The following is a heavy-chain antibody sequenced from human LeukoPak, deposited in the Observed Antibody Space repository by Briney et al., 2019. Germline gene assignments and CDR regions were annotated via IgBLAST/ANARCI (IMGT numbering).Heavy chain of an antibody. CDR1: GFIFTNYA. V-gene: IGHV3-23*01. J-gene: IGHJ4*02. Sequence: GGSLRLSCTASGFIFTNYAMSWVRQAPGKGLEWASAIGGDGFGIYYADSVKGRFTISRDNYMNTVSLQMNSLTGEDTAVYYCVKVPGGVGQLDWGQGTLVTVSS. CDR2: IGGDGFGI. D-gene: IGHD2-8*01. CDR3: VKVPGGVGQLD.